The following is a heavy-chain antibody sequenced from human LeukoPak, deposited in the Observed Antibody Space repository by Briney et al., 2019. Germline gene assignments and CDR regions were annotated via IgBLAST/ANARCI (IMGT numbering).Heavy chain of an antibody. CDR1: GFTFSSYG. Sequence: GGSLRLSCAASGFTFSSYGMHWVRQAPGKGLEWVSSISSSSSYIYYADSVKGRFTISRDNAKNSLYLQMNSLRAEDTAVYYCAREYKGITIFGVVTLKYYMDVWGKGTTVTVSS. CDR3: AREYKGITIFGVVTLKYYMDV. V-gene: IGHV3-21*01. J-gene: IGHJ6*03. D-gene: IGHD3-3*01. CDR2: ISSSSSYI.